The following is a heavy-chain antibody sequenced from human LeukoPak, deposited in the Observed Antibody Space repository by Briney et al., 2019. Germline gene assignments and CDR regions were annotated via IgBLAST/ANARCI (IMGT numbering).Heavy chain of an antibody. CDR3: AGGTTNTKGAFDM. Sequence: ASVKVSCKASGYTFTNYYIHWVRQVPGQGHEWMGIINLSGSSTSYAQKFQGRVTMTRDTSTSKVYMELSSLRSEDTAVYYCAGGTTNTKGAFDMWGQGTMVTVSS. CDR2: INLSGSST. J-gene: IGHJ3*02. D-gene: IGHD2-8*01. CDR1: GYTFTNYY. V-gene: IGHV1-46*01.